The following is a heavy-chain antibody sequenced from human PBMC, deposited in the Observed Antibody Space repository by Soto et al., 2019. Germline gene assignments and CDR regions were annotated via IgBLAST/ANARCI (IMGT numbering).Heavy chain of an antibody. D-gene: IGHD6-6*01. J-gene: IGHJ4*02. Sequence: GASVKVSCKASGYTFTSYDINWVRQATGQGLEWMGWMNPNSGNTGYAQKFQGRVTMTRNTSISTAYMELSSLRSEDTAVYYCACKGAPYSSTSRGDFDHWGQGTLVIVSS. CDR1: GYTFTSYD. CDR2: MNPNSGNT. CDR3: ACKGAPYSSTSRGDFDH. V-gene: IGHV1-8*01.